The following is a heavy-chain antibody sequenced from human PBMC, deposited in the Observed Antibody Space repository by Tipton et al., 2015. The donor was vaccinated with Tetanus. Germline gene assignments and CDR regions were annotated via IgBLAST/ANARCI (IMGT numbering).Heavy chain of an antibody. CDR1: GGSMRSGDYQ. Sequence: TLSLTCTVSGGSMRSGDYQWNWIRQPPGKGLEWLAYISNSGRTNSNYDLKSRITMSRDTSRNQFSLKFTSVTAADTAVYYCARADYNLSRKGPFDSWGQGALVLVSS. J-gene: IGHJ4*02. V-gene: IGHV4-61*08. D-gene: IGHD3-10*01. CDR3: ARADYNLSRKGPFDS. CDR2: ISNSGRT.